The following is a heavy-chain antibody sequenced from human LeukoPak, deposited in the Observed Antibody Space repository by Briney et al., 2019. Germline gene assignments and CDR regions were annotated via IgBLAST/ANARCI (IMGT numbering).Heavy chain of an antibody. V-gene: IGHV1-18*04. Sequence: ASVKVSCKASGYTFTSYGINWVRQAPGQGLEWMGWISAYNGNTNYAQKLQGRVTMTTDTSTSTAYMELRSLRSDDTAVYYCARDLGIAAAGTQDYWGHGTLVTVSS. D-gene: IGHD6-13*01. CDR1: GYTFTSYG. CDR3: ARDLGIAAAGTQDY. J-gene: IGHJ4*01. CDR2: ISAYNGNT.